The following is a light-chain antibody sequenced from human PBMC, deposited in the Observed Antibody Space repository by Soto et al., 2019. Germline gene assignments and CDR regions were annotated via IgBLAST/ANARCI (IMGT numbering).Light chain of an antibody. CDR2: DAS. CDR3: QQYNSYPYT. J-gene: IGKJ2*01. CDR1: QSISSW. Sequence: DIPMTQSPSTLSASVGDRVTITCRASQSISSWLAWYQQKPGKAPKLLIYDASSLESGVPSRFSGSGSGTEFTLTISSLQADDFATYYCQQYNSYPYTFGQGTKLEIK. V-gene: IGKV1-5*01.